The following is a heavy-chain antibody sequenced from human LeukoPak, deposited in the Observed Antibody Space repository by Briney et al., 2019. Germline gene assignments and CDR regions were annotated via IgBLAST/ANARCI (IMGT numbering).Heavy chain of an antibody. CDR3: TRRSGGLPSDY. J-gene: IGHJ4*02. D-gene: IGHD3-10*01. Sequence: SDTLSLTCTVSGGSISSTGYYWGWIRQPPGKGLEWIGSIYYSGSTYDNPSIKSRVTRSVDTSKNQFSLKLSSVTAADTAVYYCTRRSGGLPSDYWGQGTLVTVSS. CDR2: IYYSGST. CDR1: GGSISSTGYY. V-gene: IGHV4-39*01.